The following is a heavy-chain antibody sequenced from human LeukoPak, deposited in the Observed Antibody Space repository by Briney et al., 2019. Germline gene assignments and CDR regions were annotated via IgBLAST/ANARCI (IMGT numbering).Heavy chain of an antibody. J-gene: IGHJ3*02. D-gene: IGHD3-22*01. CDR3: ARYYDPTVGDAFDI. Sequence: PGESLRLSCAASGFRFGSDWMTWVRQAPGKGLEWVAHINPDGSEKYYVDSVKGRFTISRDNGKNSLYLQLNSLRDEDTAVYYCARYYDPTVGDAFDIWGQGTMVTVSS. CDR2: INPDGSEK. V-gene: IGHV3-7*01. CDR1: GFRFGSDW.